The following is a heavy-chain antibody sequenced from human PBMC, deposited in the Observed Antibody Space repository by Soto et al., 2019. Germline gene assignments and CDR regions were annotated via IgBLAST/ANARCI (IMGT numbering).Heavy chain of an antibody. Sequence: GGSLRLSCTASGFTFSNYAMSWVRQAPGKGLEWVSTFSSGGGGTYYADSVKGRFTISRDNSKNTLSLQMNSLRAEDTAVYYCTKSNRYCSGANCFTFDYWGLGTLVTVSS. CDR3: TKSNRYCSGANCFTFDY. J-gene: IGHJ4*02. V-gene: IGHV3-23*01. CDR2: FSSGGGGT. D-gene: IGHD2-15*01. CDR1: GFTFSNYA.